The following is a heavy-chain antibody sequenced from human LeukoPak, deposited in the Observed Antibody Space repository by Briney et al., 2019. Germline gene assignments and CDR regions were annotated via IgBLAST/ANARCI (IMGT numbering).Heavy chain of an antibody. CDR1: GYPFSSYG. D-gene: IGHD3-10*01. J-gene: IGHJ4*02. CDR3: ARDMGQDYYGSGSYYAYAD. CDR2: VSPYNGNT. Sequence: EAPVKVSFKASGYPFSSYGISWGRPAPGQGLGWVGWVSPYNGNTNYAQKLQGRVTMTTDTSTSTAYMELRSLRSDDTAVYYCARDMGQDYYGSGSYYAYADWGQGTLVTVSS. V-gene: IGHV1-18*04.